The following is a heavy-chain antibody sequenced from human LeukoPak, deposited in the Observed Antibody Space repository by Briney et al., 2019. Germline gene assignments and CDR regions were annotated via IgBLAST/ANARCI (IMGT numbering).Heavy chain of an antibody. Sequence: GGSLRLSCAASGFTFSSYAMSWVRQAPGKGLEWVSAISGSGGSTYYADSVKGRFTISRDNSKNTLYLQMNSLRAEDTAVYYCAAGRGSSYVNFDYWGQGTLVTVSS. CDR2: ISGSGGST. D-gene: IGHD1-26*01. J-gene: IGHJ4*02. CDR1: GFTFSSYA. CDR3: AAGRGSSYVNFDY. V-gene: IGHV3-23*01.